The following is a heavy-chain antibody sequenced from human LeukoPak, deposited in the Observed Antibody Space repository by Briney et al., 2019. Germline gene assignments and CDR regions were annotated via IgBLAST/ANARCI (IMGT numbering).Heavy chain of an antibody. V-gene: IGHV3-23*01. CDR2: ISGSGIST. J-gene: IGHJ4*02. CDR3: AKDLRGYDMDFDY. CDR1: GFTFSNFA. Sequence: GGSLRLSCAASGFTFSNFATSWVRQAPGKGLEWVSSISGSGISTFYADSLKGRFTISRDNFKNTLFLQPNSLRAEDTAVYSCAKDLRGYDMDFDYWGQGTLVTVSS. D-gene: IGHD5-12*01.